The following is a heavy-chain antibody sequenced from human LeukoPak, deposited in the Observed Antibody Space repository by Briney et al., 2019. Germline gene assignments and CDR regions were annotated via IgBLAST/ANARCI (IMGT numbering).Heavy chain of an antibody. CDR3: ARGDVYFDY. CDR1: GFTFSSYA. V-gene: IGHV3-30*10. D-gene: IGHD2-21*02. J-gene: IGHJ4*02. Sequence: GRSLRLSCAASGFTFSSYAMHWVRQAPGKGLEWVAVISFDGSNKYYTDSVKGRFTISRDNSKNTLYLQVSSLRTEDTAVYYCARGDVYFDYWGQGTLVTVSS. CDR2: ISFDGSNK.